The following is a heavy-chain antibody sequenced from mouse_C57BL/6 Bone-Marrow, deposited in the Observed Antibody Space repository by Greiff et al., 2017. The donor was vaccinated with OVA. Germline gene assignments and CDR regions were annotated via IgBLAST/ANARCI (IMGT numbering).Heavy chain of an antibody. V-gene: IGHV1-82*01. CDR2: IYPGDGDT. Sequence: QVQLQQSGPELVKPGASVKISCKASGYAFSSSWMNWVKQRPGQGLEWIGRIYPGDGDTNYNGKFKGKATLTADKSSSTAYMQLSSLTSEDSAVYFCAGGAYGSSHWYFDVWGTGTTVTVSS. CDR3: AGGAYGSSHWYFDV. J-gene: IGHJ1*03. CDR1: GYAFSSSW. D-gene: IGHD1-1*01.